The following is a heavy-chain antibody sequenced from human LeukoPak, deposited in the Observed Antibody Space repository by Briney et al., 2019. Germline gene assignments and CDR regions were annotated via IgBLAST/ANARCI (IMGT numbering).Heavy chain of an antibody. CDR1: GFTFSSYS. D-gene: IGHD1-20*01. Sequence: GGSLRLSCAASGFTFSSYSMNWVRQAPGKGLERVSSISTSSSIIYYADSVKGRFTISRDNAKNSLYLQMNSLRAEDTAVYYCARDPPFIIGTTFFDYWGQGTLVTVSS. V-gene: IGHV3-48*04. CDR2: ISTSSSII. CDR3: ARDPPFIIGTTFFDY. J-gene: IGHJ4*02.